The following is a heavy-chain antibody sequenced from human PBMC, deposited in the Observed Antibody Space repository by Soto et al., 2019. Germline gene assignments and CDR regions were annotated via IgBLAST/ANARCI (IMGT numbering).Heavy chain of an antibody. V-gene: IGHV4-61*01. CDR1: GGSVSSGSYY. J-gene: IGHJ4*02. Sequence: SETLSLTCTVSGGSVSSGSYYWSGIRQPPGKGLEWIGYIYYSGSTNYNPSLKSRVTISVDTSKNQFSLKLSSVTAADTAVYYCARGNDYDFWSGYYLRPGFGYWGQGTLVTVSS. D-gene: IGHD3-3*01. CDR3: ARGNDYDFWSGYYLRPGFGY. CDR2: IYYSGST.